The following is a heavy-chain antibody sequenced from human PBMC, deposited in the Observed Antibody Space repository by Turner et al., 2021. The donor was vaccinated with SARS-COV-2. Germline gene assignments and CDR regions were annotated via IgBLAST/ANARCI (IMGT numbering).Heavy chain of an antibody. CDR1: GGSISSSSYY. V-gene: IGHV4-39*01. Sequence: QLQLQESGPGLVKPSETLSLTCTVSGGSISSSSYYWGWNRQPPGKGLEWIGTIVYCGRHQHNPSLKRRVTQSLEQSKDQFPLKLGHGDAAETGVDFWGNRSVSYRNGMVVAATAFGYRGQGNLVTVSS. CDR3: GNRSVSYRNGMVVAATAFGY. J-gene: IGHJ4*02. CDR2: IVYCGRH. D-gene: IGHD2-15*01.